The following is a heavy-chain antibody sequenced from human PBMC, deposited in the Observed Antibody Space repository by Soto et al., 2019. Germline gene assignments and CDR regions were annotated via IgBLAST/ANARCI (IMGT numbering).Heavy chain of an antibody. CDR3: GRAIATYYSWFDP. Sequence: ASVKVSCKASGYTFTNYAIHWVRQAPGQRLEWMGWINTGKGGTKYSQNFQDRVTITRDTSASTSYMELSSLRCEDTAVYYCGRAIATYYSWFDPWGQGTLVTV. D-gene: IGHD2-21*01. CDR2: INTGKGGT. V-gene: IGHV1-3*04. J-gene: IGHJ5*02. CDR1: GYTFTNYA.